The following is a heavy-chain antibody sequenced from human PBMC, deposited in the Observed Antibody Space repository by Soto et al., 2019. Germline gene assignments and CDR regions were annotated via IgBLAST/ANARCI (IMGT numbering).Heavy chain of an antibody. Sequence: PSETLSLTCAVYGGSFSGYYWSWIRQPPGKGLEWIGEINHSGSTNYNPSLKSRVTISVDTSKNQFSLKLSSVTAADTAVYYCARQDTVVTEYYFDYWGQGTLVTVSS. V-gene: IGHV4-34*01. CDR3: ARQDTVVTEYYFDY. J-gene: IGHJ4*02. D-gene: IGHD2-15*01. CDR1: GGSFSGYY. CDR2: INHSGST.